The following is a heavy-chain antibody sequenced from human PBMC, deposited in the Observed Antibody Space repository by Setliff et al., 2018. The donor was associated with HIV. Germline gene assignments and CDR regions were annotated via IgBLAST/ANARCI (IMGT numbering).Heavy chain of an antibody. V-gene: IGHV3-23*01. D-gene: IGHD6-19*01. CDR3: AKGGISYSSAWYGS. CDR2: ISNSGGIT. J-gene: IGHJ5*02. CDR1: GFTFDEYA. Sequence: PGGSLRLSCVASGFTFDEYALHWVRQVPGKGLEWVSDISNSGGITYYADSVKGRFTVSRDNSKNLVYLQMNSLRAEDTAVYYCAKGGISYSSAWYGSWGQGTPVTVSS.